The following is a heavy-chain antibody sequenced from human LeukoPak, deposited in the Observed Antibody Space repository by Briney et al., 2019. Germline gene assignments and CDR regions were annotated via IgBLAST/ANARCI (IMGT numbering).Heavy chain of an antibody. CDR1: GFTVSSNY. CDR3: ASTYCSGGSCYSEAFDI. D-gene: IGHD2-15*01. CDR2: IYSGGST. J-gene: IGHJ3*02. V-gene: IGHV3-66*01. Sequence: GGSLRLSCAASGFTVSSNYMSWVRQAPGKGLEWVSVIYSGGSTYYADSVKGRSTISRDNSKNTLYLQMNSLRAEDTAVYYCASTYCSGGSCYSEAFDIWGQGTMVTVSS.